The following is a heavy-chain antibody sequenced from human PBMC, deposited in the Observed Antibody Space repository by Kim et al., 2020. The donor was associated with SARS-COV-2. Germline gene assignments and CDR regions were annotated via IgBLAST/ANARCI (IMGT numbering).Heavy chain of an antibody. Sequence: GGSLRLSCAASGFTFSDHWMSWFRQAPGKGLEWVALIKQDGSEIEYVDSVRGRFTISRDNSKNSLYVQMNSLRVEDTAVYYCARGSGWVFDYWDQGTLVTVSS. CDR1: GFTFSDHW. J-gene: IGHJ4*02. D-gene: IGHD6-19*01. CDR2: IKQDGSEI. V-gene: IGHV3-7*03. CDR3: ARGSGWVFDY.